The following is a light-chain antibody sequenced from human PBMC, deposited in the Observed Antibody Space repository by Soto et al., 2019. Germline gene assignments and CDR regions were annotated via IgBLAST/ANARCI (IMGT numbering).Light chain of an antibody. Sequence: TLSASVVDRFTFTCRASQTISTSLAWYQQKPGEAPKLLIYDASSLESGVPLRFSGSGSGTEFTLTISSLQPDDFATYYCQHYNVYSGTFGQGTKVDIK. CDR3: QHYNVYSGT. V-gene: IGKV1-5*01. CDR2: DAS. CDR1: QTISTS. J-gene: IGKJ1*01.